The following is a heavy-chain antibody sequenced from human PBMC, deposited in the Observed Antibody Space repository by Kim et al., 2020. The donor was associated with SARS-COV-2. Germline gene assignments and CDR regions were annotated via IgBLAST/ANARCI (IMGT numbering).Heavy chain of an antibody. CDR3: ARGWYGNWFDP. V-gene: IGHV4-39*01. CDR1: GGPIDSSSFY. CDR2: IYYSGST. D-gene: IGHD6-19*01. J-gene: IGHJ5*02. Sequence: SETLSLTCTVSGGPIDSSSFYWGWIRQPPGKGLEWIGSIYYSGSTYYNPSLKSRVTISVDTSKSQFSLKVTSVTAADTAVYYCARGWYGNWFDPWGQGTL.